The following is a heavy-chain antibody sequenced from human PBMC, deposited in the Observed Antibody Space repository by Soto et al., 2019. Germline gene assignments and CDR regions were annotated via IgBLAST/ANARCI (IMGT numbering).Heavy chain of an antibody. Sequence: ASVKVSCKASGYTFTSYEINWVRQATGQGLEYLGWMNPNSGKTAYVQKFQGRVTMTWDTSITTAYMELSSLRSEDTAVFYCGRVYGTYYDALTGLWGGHFDSWGQGTQVTVSS. CDR1: GYTFTSYE. V-gene: IGHV1-8*01. J-gene: IGHJ4*02. D-gene: IGHD3-9*01. CDR2: MNPNSGKT. CDR3: GRVYGTYYDALTGLWGGHFDS.